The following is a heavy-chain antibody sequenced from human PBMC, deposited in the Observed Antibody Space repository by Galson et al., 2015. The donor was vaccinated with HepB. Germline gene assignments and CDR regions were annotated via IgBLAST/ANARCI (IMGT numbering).Heavy chain of an antibody. D-gene: IGHD3-3*01. Sequence: SLRLSCAASGFTFTDYPMSWVRQAPGKGLDWVSAISSTGVNTFYAESVRGRFTISRDNSNSTLFLQLISLRADDTAVYFCVKENLEVLEYWGQGVLVTVSS. J-gene: IGHJ4*02. CDR3: VKENLEVLEY. CDR1: GFTFTDYP. V-gene: IGHV3-23*01. CDR2: ISSTGVNT.